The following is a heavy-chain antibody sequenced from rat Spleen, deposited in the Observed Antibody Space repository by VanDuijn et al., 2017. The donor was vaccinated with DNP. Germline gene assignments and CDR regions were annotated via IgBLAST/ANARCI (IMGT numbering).Heavy chain of an antibody. CDR2: INPCGGSS. D-gene: IGHD1-4*01. J-gene: IGHJ4*01. CDR3: ATRLPGYNGAMDA. CDR1: GFTFSNYD. Sequence: EVQLVESGGGLVQPGRSLKLSCAASGFTFSNYDMAWVRQAPTKGLEWVASINPCGGSSYYRASVKGRFTVSRDNAKSTLYLQLDRQRSEYTATYYCATRLPGYNGAMDAWGQGTSVTVSS. V-gene: IGHV5-25*01.